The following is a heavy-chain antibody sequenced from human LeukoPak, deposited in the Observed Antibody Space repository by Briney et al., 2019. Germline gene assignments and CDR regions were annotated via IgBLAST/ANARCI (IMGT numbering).Heavy chain of an antibody. J-gene: IGHJ3*02. CDR3: TRVGGYSPSSTGGNAFDI. CDR2: LSPYSGNT. CDR1: GYTFTTYA. Sequence: ASVKVSCKASGYTFTTYAMNWARQAPGQGLEWVGWLSPYSGNTNYAQKVQDRVIMTTDTSTSTAYMELRSLRSDDTAMYFCTRVGGYSPSSTGGNAFDIWGQGTMVTVSS. V-gene: IGHV1-18*01. D-gene: IGHD6-6*01.